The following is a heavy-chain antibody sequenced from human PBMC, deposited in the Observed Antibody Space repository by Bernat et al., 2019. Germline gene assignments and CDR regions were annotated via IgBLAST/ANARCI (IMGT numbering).Heavy chain of an antibody. CDR3: ARREAHYAPGSSAFAY. CDR1: GFTFSSYA. Sequence: EVRLVESGGSLLQPGGSLRLSCAASGFTFSSYAMSWVRQAQGKGLEWVSSISTSGGSTYYADSVQGRSTIPRDNSKNTLFLQMNSLRAEDTSVYHWARREAHYAPGSSAFAYWGQETLVTVSS. CDR2: ISTSGGST. D-gene: IGHD3-10*01. J-gene: IGHJ4*02. V-gene: IGHV3-23*04.